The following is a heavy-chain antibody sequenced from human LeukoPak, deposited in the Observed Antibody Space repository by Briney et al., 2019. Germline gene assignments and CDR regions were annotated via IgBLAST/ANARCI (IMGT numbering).Heavy chain of an antibody. D-gene: IGHD2-15*01. CDR1: GGSFSGYY. Sequence: SETLSLTCAVYGGSFSGYYWSWIRQPPGKGLEWIGEINHSGSTNYNPSLKSRVTISVDTSKNQFSLKLSSVTAADTAVYYCARVHGGYPFDQWGQGTLVTVSS. J-gene: IGHJ4*02. CDR3: ARVHGGYPFDQ. CDR2: INHSGST. V-gene: IGHV4-34*01.